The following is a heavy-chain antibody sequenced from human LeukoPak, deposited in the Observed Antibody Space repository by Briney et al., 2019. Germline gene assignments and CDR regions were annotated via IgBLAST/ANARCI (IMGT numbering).Heavy chain of an antibody. CDR2: ISNDGSNK. CDR1: GFTFSSYG. CDR3: ARGKQVWDC. V-gene: IGHV3-30*03. D-gene: IGHD5-18*01. Sequence: GGSLRLSCVASGFTFSSYGMHWVRQAPGKGLEWVAVISNDGSNKYYADSVKGRFTISRDNAKNSVNLQMNSLRAEDTAVYYCARGKQVWDCWGQGTLVTVSS. J-gene: IGHJ4*02.